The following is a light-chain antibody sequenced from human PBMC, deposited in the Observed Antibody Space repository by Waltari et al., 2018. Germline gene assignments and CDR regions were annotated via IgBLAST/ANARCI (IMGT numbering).Light chain of an antibody. J-gene: IGKJ1*01. CDR1: QSIGYW. Sequence: DIQMTKSPSTLSASVGDRVTITCRASQSIGYWLAWYQQKAGKAPKLLISEASNLESGVPPRFSGSGAGTEFTLTISSLQPDDFATYYCQHYNRFSQTFGQGTKVAI. CDR3: QHYNRFSQT. CDR2: EAS. V-gene: IGKV1-5*03.